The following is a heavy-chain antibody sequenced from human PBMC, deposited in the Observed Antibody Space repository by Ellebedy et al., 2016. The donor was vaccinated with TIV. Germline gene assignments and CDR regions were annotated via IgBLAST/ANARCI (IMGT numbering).Heavy chain of an antibody. D-gene: IGHD3-3*01. CDR3: ARLNSYYDFWSGYYTLFDY. CDR2: IYSGGST. Sequence: GESLKISCAASGFTVSSNYMSWVRQAPGKGLEWVSVIYSGGSTYYADSVKGRFTISRDNSKNTLYLQMNSLRAEDTAVYYCARLNSYYDFWSGYYTLFDYWGQGTLVTVSS. CDR1: GFTVSSNY. J-gene: IGHJ4*02. V-gene: IGHV3-66*01.